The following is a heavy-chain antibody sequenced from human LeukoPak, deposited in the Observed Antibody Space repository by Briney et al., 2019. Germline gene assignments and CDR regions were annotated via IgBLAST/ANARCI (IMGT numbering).Heavy chain of an antibody. V-gene: IGHV3-9*01. CDR3: AKDRAQFEYFDY. CDR1: GFTFDDYA. Sequence: PGRSLRLSCAASGFTFDDYAMHWVRQAPGKGLEWVSGISWNSGSIGYADSVKGRFTISRDNAKNSPYLQMNSLRAEDTALYYCAKDRAQFEYFDYWGQGTLVTVSS. D-gene: IGHD5-24*01. CDR2: ISWNSGSI. J-gene: IGHJ4*02.